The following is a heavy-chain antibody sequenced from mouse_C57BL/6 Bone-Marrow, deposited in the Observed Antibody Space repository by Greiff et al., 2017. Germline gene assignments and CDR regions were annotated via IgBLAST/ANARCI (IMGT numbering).Heavy chain of an antibody. J-gene: IGHJ4*01. D-gene: IGHD2-4*01. V-gene: IGHV1-39*01. CDR3: ARGYDYDYAMAY. CDR2: INPNYGTT. Sequence: QLQQSGPELEKPGASVKISCKASGYSFTDYNMNWVKQTNGNSLEWIGFINPNYGTTNYNQQFNGKATLTFDQSSSTTYMQLNSLTSEHSAVYYCARGYDYDYAMAYWGQGTSVTVSS. CDR1: GYSFTDYN.